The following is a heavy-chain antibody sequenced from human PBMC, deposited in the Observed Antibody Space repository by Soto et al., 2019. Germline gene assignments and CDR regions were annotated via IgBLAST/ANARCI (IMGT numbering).Heavy chain of an antibody. D-gene: IGHD2-2*01. J-gene: IGHJ4*02. V-gene: IGHV4-34*01. CDR2: INHSGST. CDR3: ARSSGDIVVVPAATRLDY. Sequence: TLSLTCAVYGGSFSGYYWSWIRQPPGKGLEWIGEINHSGSTNYNPSLKSRVTISVDTSKNQFSLKLSSVTAADTAVYYCARSSGDIVVVPAATRLDYWGQGTLVTVSS. CDR1: GGSFSGYY.